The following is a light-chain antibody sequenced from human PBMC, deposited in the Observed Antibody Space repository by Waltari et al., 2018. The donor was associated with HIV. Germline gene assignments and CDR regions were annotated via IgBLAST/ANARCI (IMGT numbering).Light chain of an antibody. V-gene: IGKV3-15*01. CDR2: GAS. CDR3: QHCNNWPWT. Sequence: EIVMTQSPATLSVSQGDRATFTCRASQSISSNLAWYQKKPGQAPRLLIYGASTRATGIPARFSGSGSGTEFTLTISSLQSEDFAVYYCQHCNNWPWTFGQGTKVEI. CDR1: QSISSN. J-gene: IGKJ1*01.